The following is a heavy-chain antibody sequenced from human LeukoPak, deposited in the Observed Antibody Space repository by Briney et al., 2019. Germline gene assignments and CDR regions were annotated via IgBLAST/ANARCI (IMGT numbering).Heavy chain of an antibody. J-gene: IGHJ4*02. Sequence: PSETLSLTCTVSGGSISSYYWSWIRQPPGKGLEWIGYIYYSGSTNCNPSLKSRVTISVDTSKNQFSLKLSSVTAADTAVYYCARIVGSARRGYFDYWGQGTLVTVSS. D-gene: IGHD6-6*01. V-gene: IGHV4-59*01. CDR1: GGSISSYY. CDR3: ARIVGSARRGYFDY. CDR2: IYYSGST.